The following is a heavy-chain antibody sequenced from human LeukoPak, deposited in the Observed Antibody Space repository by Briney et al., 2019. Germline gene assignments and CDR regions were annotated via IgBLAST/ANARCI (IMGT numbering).Heavy chain of an antibody. Sequence: SETLPLTCTVSGGSISSYYWSWIRQPPGKGLEWIGYIYYSGSTNYNPSLKSRVTISVDTSKSQFSLKLSSVTAADTAVYYCARRTVAGAYGMDVWGQGTTVTVSS. CDR3: ARRTVAGAYGMDV. J-gene: IGHJ6*02. D-gene: IGHD6-19*01. CDR2: IYYSGST. V-gene: IGHV4-59*01. CDR1: GGSISSYY.